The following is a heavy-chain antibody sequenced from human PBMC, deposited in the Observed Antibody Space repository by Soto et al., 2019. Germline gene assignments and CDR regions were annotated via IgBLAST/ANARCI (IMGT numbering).Heavy chain of an antibody. CDR2: ISYDGSNK. D-gene: IGHD6-13*01. CDR1: GFTFSSYG. CDR3: AKVPIAAAGFDY. V-gene: IGHV3-30*18. Sequence: QVQLVESGGGVVQPGRSLRLSCAASGFTFSSYGMHWVRQAPGKGLEWVAVISYDGSNKYYADSVKGRFTISRDNSKNTLYLQMNSLRAEDTAVYYCAKVPIAAAGFDYWGQGTLVTVSS. J-gene: IGHJ4*02.